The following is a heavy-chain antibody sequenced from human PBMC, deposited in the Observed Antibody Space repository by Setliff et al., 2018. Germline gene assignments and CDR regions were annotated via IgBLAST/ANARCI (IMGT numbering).Heavy chain of an antibody. D-gene: IGHD5-12*01. CDR3: ARGGYNGYAVFDD. J-gene: IGHJ4*02. CDR1: GGSISGYY. V-gene: IGHV4-59*01. CDR2: IYYTGSP. Sequence: SETLSLTCTVSGGSISGYYWSWIRQPPGKGLEWIGNIYYTGSPSYSPSLRSRGTISVDTSKNKFSLSLSSVTAADTVVYYCARGGYNGYAVFDDWGQGALVTVSS.